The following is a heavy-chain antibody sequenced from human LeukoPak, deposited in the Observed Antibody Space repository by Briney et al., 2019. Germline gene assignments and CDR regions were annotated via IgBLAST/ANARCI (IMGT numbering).Heavy chain of an antibody. CDR1: GYTFTGYY. D-gene: IGHD2-2*02. CDR2: INPNSGGT. Sequence: ASVKISCKASGYTFTGYYMHWVRQAPGQGLEWMGWINPNSGGTNYAQKFQGRVTMTRDTSISTAYMELSRLGSDDTAVYYCARGDCSSTSCYSGFDYWGQGTLVTVSS. J-gene: IGHJ4*02. CDR3: ARGDCSSTSCYSGFDY. V-gene: IGHV1-2*02.